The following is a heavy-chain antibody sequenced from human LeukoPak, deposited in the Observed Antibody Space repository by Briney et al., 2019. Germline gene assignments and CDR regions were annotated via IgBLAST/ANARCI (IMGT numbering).Heavy chain of an antibody. V-gene: IGHV3-30-3*01. CDR2: ISYDGSNK. D-gene: IGHD6-6*01. Sequence: GRSLRLSCAASGFTFSSYAMHWVRQAPGKGLEWVAVISYDGSNKYYADSVKGRFTISRDNSKNTLYLQMNSLRAEDTAVYYCAKGGWEAARPDAFDIWGQGTMVTVSS. CDR3: AKGGWEAARPDAFDI. CDR1: GFTFSSYA. J-gene: IGHJ3*02.